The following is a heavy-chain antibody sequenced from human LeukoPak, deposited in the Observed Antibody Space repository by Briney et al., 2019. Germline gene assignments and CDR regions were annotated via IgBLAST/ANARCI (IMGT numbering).Heavy chain of an antibody. Sequence: GASVKVSCKASGYTFTGYYMHWVRQAPGQGLEWMGWINPNSGGTNYAQKFQGRVTITRDTSISTAYMELSRLRSDDTAVYYCARGSYYGSASYYTAFDYWGQGTLVTVSS. CDR2: INPNSGGT. D-gene: IGHD3-10*01. CDR3: ARGSYYGSASYYTAFDY. J-gene: IGHJ4*02. V-gene: IGHV1-2*02. CDR1: GYTFTGYY.